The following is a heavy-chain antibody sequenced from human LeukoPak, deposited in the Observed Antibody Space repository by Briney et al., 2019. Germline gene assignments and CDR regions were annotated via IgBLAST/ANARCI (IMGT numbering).Heavy chain of an antibody. CDR1: GFTFSSYG. D-gene: IGHD3-16*01. V-gene: IGHV3-33*01. J-gene: IGHJ3*02. CDR3: ARDDALGDNTLDI. Sequence: GGSLRLSCAASGFTFSSYGMHWVRQAPGKGLEWVAVILNDGSQEKYADSVKGRFTISRDNSKNTLFLQMNSLRAEDTAVYYCARDDALGDNTLDIWGQGTMVTVSS. CDR2: ILNDGSQE.